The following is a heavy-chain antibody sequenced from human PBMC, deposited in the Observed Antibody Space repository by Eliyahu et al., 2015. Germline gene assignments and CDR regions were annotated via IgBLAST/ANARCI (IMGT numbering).Heavy chain of an antibody. V-gene: IGHV4-61*01. CDR3: ARDRESSRIAAAGTTHYFDY. J-gene: IGHJ4*02. Sequence: QVQLQESGPGLVKPSETLSLTCTVSGGSVSSGSYYWSWIRQPPGKGLEWIGYXYYSGSTNYNPSLKSRVTISVDTSKNQFSLKLSSVTAADTAVYYCARDRESSRIAAAGTTHYFDYWGQGTLVTVSS. CDR2: XYYSGST. CDR1: GGSVSSGSYY. D-gene: IGHD6-13*01.